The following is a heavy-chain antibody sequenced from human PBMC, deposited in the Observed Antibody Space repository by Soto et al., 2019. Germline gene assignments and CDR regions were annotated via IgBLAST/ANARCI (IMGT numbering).Heavy chain of an antibody. CDR3: ARGREYYDYIWGSYRIKHFDY. J-gene: IGHJ4*02. CDR2: IYYSGST. CDR1: GGSISSGGYY. Sequence: SETLSLTCTVSGGSISSGGYYWSWIRQHPGKGLEWIGSIYYSGSTYYNPSLKSRVTISVDTSKNQFSLKLSSVTAADTAVYYCARGREYYDYIWGSYRIKHFDYWGQGTRVTVSS. D-gene: IGHD3-16*02. V-gene: IGHV4-39*01.